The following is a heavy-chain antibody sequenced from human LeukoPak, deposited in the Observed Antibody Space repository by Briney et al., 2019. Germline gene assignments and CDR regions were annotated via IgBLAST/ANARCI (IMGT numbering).Heavy chain of an antibody. D-gene: IGHD2-2*01. CDR2: INSDGSSR. CDR3: ARDSDEYQLLSRGAFDI. CDR1: GFSFSRHW. J-gene: IGHJ3*02. Sequence: GGSLRLSCAASGFSFSRHWMHWVRQAPGKGLVWVSRINSDGSSRSYADSVKGRFTISRDNSKNTLYLQMNSLRAEDTAVYYCARDSDEYQLLSRGAFDIWGQGTMVTVSS. V-gene: IGHV3-74*01.